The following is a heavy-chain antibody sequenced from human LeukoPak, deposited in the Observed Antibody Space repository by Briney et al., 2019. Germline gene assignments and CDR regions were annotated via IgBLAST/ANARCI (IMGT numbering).Heavy chain of an antibody. J-gene: IGHJ6*03. D-gene: IGHD2-2*01. Sequence: PGGSLRLSCGDSEFSLRSYTMNWVRQAPGKGLEWVSGISAYGGSTYYADSVKGRFTISRDDSNNTLYLQMDSLGTEDTAVYYCARMPSTEIYYSHYMDVWGKGTTVTVSS. CDR2: ISAYGGST. V-gene: IGHV3-23*01. CDR1: EFSLRSYT. CDR3: ARMPSTEIYYSHYMDV.